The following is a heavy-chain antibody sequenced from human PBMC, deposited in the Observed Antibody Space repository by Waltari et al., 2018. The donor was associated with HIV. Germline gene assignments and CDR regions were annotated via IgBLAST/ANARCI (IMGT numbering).Heavy chain of an antibody. CDR2: IRSKAYGGTI. J-gene: IGHJ4*02. V-gene: IGHV3-49*04. D-gene: IGHD2-21*01. Sequence: DVERVGSGGDLVQQGRLLGLPCLASRFSFAVYELRWGLPAPGQGLKWVGFIRSKAYGGTIEYAASVKGRFTISRDDSKSIAYLQVNSLKTEDTAVYYCTRFVPGSYFDYWGQGTLVTVSS. CDR1: RFSFAVYE. CDR3: TRFVPGSYFDY.